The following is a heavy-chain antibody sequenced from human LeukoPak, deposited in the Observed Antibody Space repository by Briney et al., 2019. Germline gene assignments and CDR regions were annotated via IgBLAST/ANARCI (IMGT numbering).Heavy chain of an antibody. D-gene: IGHD3-22*01. Sequence: GGSLRLSCAASGFTFSGSAMHWVRQASGKGLEWVGRIRSKANSYATAYAASVKGRFTISRDDSKNTAYLQMNSLKTEDTALYYCNPLYYDSSAYSDYWGQGTLVTVSS. V-gene: IGHV3-73*01. J-gene: IGHJ4*02. CDR3: NPLYYDSSAYSDY. CDR1: GFTFSGSA. CDR2: IRSKANSYAT.